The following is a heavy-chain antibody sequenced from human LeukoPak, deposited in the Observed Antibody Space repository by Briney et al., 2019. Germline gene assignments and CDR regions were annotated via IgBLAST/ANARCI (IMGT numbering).Heavy chain of an antibody. Sequence: GASVKVSCKASGYTFTDFYIHWVRQAPGQGLEWMGWINPNSGGTKYAQKFQDRVSMTRDTAISTVYMELSRLISDDTAVYYCARDSGNYFDYWGQGTLVTVSS. D-gene: IGHD1-26*01. CDR3: ARDSGNYFDY. CDR2: INPNSGGT. J-gene: IGHJ4*02. CDR1: GYTFTDFY. V-gene: IGHV1-2*02.